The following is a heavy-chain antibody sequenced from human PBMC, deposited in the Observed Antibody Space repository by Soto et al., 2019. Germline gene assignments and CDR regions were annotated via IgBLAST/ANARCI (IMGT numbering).Heavy chain of an antibody. CDR1: GFTFSSYW. CDR3: ARNTYYDILTGYYSSLFDY. J-gene: IGHJ4*02. V-gene: IGHV3-7*03. D-gene: IGHD3-9*01. Sequence: LRLSCAASGFTFSSYWMSWVRQAPGKGLEWVANIKQDGSEKYYVDSVKGRFTISRDNAKNSLYLQMNSLRAEDTAVYYCARNTYYDILTGYYSSLFDYWGQGTLVTV. CDR2: IKQDGSEK.